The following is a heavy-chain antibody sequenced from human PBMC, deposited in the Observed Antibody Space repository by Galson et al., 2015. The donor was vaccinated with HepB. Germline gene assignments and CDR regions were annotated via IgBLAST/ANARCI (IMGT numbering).Heavy chain of an antibody. D-gene: IGHD3-9*01. CDR3: ALSQPPPEPIHYLTGYYLPLDY. V-gene: IGHV4-4*02. J-gene: IGHJ4*02. Sequence: ETLSLTCAVSGGSISSSNWWSWVRQPPGQGLEWIVEIYHSGSTNYNPSLKSRVTISVDKSKNQFSLKLSSVTAADTDVYYCALSQPPPEPIHYLTGYYLPLDYWGQGTLVTVSS. CDR1: GGSISSSNW. CDR2: IYHSGST.